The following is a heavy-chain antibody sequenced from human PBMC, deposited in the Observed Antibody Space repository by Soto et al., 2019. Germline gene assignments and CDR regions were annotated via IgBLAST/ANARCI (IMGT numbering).Heavy chain of an antibody. J-gene: IGHJ5*02. CDR3: ARAGGYDAFRVSWFDP. D-gene: IGHD5-12*01. V-gene: IGHV1-69*13. Sequence: SVKVSCKASGGTFSSYAISWVRQAPGQGLEWMGGIIPIFGTANYAQKFQGRVTITADESTSTAYMELSSLRSEDTAVYYCARAGGYDAFRVSWFDPWGQGTLVTVSS. CDR2: IIPIFGTA. CDR1: GGTFSSYA.